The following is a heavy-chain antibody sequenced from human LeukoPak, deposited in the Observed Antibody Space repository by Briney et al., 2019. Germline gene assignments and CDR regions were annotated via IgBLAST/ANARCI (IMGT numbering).Heavy chain of an antibody. J-gene: IGHJ6*03. Sequence: PSETLSLTCTVSGGSISSYYWSWIRQPAGKGLEWIGRIYTSGSTNYNPSLKSRVTMSVDTSKNQFSLKLSSVTAADTAVYYCARVGSGCSSTSCYIDRHRYYYYYYMDVWGKGTTVTVSS. CDR2: IYTSGST. V-gene: IGHV4-4*07. CDR3: ARVGSGCSSTSCYIDRHRYYYYYYMDV. D-gene: IGHD2-2*02. CDR1: GGSISSYY.